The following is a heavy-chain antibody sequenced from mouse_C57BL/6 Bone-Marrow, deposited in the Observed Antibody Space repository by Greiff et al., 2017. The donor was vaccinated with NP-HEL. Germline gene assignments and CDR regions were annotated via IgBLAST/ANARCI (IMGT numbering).Heavy chain of an antibody. J-gene: IGHJ4*01. CDR3: ARSSTAQATPYAMDY. CDR1: GYSFTGYY. CDR2: INPSTGGT. Sequence: EVQLVESGPELVKPGASVKISCTASGYSFTGYYMNWVKQSPEKSLEWIGEINPSTGGTTYNQKFKAKATLTVDKSSSTAYMQLKSLTSEDSAVYYCARSSTAQATPYAMDYWGQGTSVTVSS. D-gene: IGHD3-2*02. V-gene: IGHV1-42*01.